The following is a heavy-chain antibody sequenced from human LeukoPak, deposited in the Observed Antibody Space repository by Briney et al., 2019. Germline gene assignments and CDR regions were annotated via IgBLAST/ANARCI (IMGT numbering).Heavy chain of an antibody. J-gene: IGHJ4*02. D-gene: IGHD1-26*01. CDR3: AKDGHKKRLVGTTTRGHFDY. CDR1: GFTFRNYG. CDR2: ISSDGGTT. V-gene: IGHV3-30*18. Sequence: GRSLRLSCAASGFTFRNYGMHWVRQAPGRGLEWVAVISSDGGTTYYADSVKGRFSISRDNSKNTVHLQMNSLRAEDTAVYYCAKDGHKKRLVGTTTRGHFDYWGQGTLVTVSS.